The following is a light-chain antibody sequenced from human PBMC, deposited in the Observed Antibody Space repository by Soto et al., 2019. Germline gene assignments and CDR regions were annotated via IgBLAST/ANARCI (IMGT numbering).Light chain of an antibody. Sequence: DIQITQSPCSLSASVGDRVTITCQASQDIKNYLNWYQQKSGKAPKLLIYDASDLETGVPSRFSGSGSGTDFTFTINSLQPEDIATYYCQQYDNLPLTFGGGTKVDIK. J-gene: IGKJ4*01. CDR3: QQYDNLPLT. CDR2: DAS. CDR1: QDIKNY. V-gene: IGKV1-33*01.